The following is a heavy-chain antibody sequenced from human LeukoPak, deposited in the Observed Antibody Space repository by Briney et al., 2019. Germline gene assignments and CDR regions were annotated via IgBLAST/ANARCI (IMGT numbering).Heavy chain of an antibody. J-gene: IGHJ3*02. CDR1: GYTFTSYA. D-gene: IGHD6-19*01. CDR3: ARGRQWSSGWYHAFDI. Sequence: ASVKVSCKASGYTFTSYAMHWVRQAPGQRLEWMGWINAGNGNTKYSQKFQGRVTITRDTSASTAYMELSSLRSEDTAVYYCARGRQWSSGWYHAFDIWGQGTMVTVSS. CDR2: INAGNGNT. V-gene: IGHV1-3*01.